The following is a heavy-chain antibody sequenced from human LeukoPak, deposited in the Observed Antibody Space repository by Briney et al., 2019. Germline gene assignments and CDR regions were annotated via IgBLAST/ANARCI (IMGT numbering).Heavy chain of an antibody. J-gene: IGHJ4*02. Sequence: SETLSLTCNVSGASIRSFYWSWLRQAPGKGLEWIGYINYSGGAKYNPSLQGRATISLDTSESQFSLRLKSVIAADTGVYFCARWSNSWKLFDHWGQGSQVAVSS. D-gene: IGHD6-13*01. CDR2: INYSGGA. CDR1: GASIRSFY. V-gene: IGHV4-59*01. CDR3: ARWSNSWKLFDH.